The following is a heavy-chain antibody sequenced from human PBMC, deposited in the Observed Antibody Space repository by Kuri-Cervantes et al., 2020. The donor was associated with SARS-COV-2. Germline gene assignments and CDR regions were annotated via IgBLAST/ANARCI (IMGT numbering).Heavy chain of an antibody. J-gene: IGHJ4*01. V-gene: IGHV2-70*11. CDR2: IDSDDDK. CDR3: ARRYFGSSGWYFVIH. Sequence: GPTLVQPTQTRTLPCTFSGFPLSTSGMCVSWIRQPPGKALEWLARIDSDDDKYYSTSLKTRLTISKDTSKNQVVLTMTNMDPVDTATYYCARRYFGSSGWYFVIHWGHGTLVTVSS. D-gene: IGHD6-19*01. CDR1: GFPLSTSGMC.